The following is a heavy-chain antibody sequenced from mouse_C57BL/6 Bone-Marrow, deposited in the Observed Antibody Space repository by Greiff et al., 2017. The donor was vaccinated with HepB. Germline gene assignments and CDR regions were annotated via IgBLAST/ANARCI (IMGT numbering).Heavy chain of an antibody. V-gene: IGHV5-6*01. CDR3: ARTTTVVTKD. Sequence: EVKLVESGGDLVKPGGSLKLSCAASGFTFSSYGMSWVRQTPDKRLEWVATISSGGSYTYYPDSVKGRFTISRDNAKNTLYLQMSSLKSEDTAMYYCARTTTVVTKDWGQGTTLTVSS. CDR2: ISSGGSYT. D-gene: IGHD1-1*01. CDR1: GFTFSSYG. J-gene: IGHJ2*01.